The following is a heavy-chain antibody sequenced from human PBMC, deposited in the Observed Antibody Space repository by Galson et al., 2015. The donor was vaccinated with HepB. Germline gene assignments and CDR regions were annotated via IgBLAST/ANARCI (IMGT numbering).Heavy chain of an antibody. Sequence: SLRLSCAASGFTFSSYWMHWVRQAPGKGLVWVSRIYSDGSSTSYADSVKGRFTISRDNAKNTLYLQMNSLRAEDTAVYYCASVSGWDLNYYSYIDVWGQGTLVTVSS. D-gene: IGHD6-19*01. CDR3: ASVSGWDLNYYSYIDV. CDR2: IYSDGSST. CDR1: GFTFSSYW. V-gene: IGHV3-74*01. J-gene: IGHJ4*02.